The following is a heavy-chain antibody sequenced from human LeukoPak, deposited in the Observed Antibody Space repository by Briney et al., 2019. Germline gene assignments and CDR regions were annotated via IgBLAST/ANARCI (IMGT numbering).Heavy chain of an antibody. CDR3: ARPYYYDSRIDP. CDR2: MYYSGST. CDR1: GGSISSGDYY. V-gene: IGHV4-30-4*01. D-gene: IGHD3-22*01. J-gene: IGHJ5*02. Sequence: SETLSLTCTVSGGSISSGDYYWSWIRQPPGKGLEWIGYMYYSGSTYYNPSLKSRATISVDTSKNQFSLKLSSVTAADTAVYYCARPYYYDSRIDPWGQGALVTVSS.